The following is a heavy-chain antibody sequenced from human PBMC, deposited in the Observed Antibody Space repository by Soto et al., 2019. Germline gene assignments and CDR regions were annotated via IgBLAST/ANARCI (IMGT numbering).Heavy chain of an antibody. Sequence: TLSLTCTVSGGSINSGDYYWSWNRQHPGKGLEWIGYIYYSGTTYYNPSLKSRVTISLDTSKNQFSLKLSSVTAADTAVYYWARAVVPVDVLSGAMDFWGQGPTVTVSS. D-gene: IGHD2-2*01. J-gene: IGHJ6*02. CDR2: IYYSGTT. V-gene: IGHV4-31*03. CDR1: GGSINSGDYY. CDR3: ARAVVPVDVLSGAMDF.